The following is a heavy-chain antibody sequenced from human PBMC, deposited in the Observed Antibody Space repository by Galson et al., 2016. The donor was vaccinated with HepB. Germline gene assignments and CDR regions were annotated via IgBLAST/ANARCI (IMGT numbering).Heavy chain of an antibody. CDR3: AGRSSDAFDI. CDR1: GYSFTSYW. J-gene: IGHJ3*02. Sequence: QSGAEVKKPGESLKISCEGSGYSFTSYWIGWVRQMPGKGLEWMGTIYPGDSDTRYSPSSQGQVTISADKSISAAYLQWNSLKASDTAIYYCAGRSSDAFDIWGQGTMVTVSS. D-gene: IGHD3-10*01. CDR2: IYPGDSDT. V-gene: IGHV5-51*01.